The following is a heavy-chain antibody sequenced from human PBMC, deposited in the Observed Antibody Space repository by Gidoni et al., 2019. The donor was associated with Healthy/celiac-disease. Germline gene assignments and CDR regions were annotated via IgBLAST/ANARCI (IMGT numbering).Heavy chain of an antibody. CDR2: ISSSSSYI. V-gene: IGHV3-21*01. J-gene: IGHJ6*02. Sequence: EVQLVESGGGLVKPGGSLRLSCAASGFTFSSYSMNWVRQAPGKGLEWVSSISSSSSYIYYADSVKGRFTISRDNAKNSLYLQMNSLRAEDTAVYYCARDPSSIAARYGMDVWGQGTTVTVSS. D-gene: IGHD6-6*01. CDR3: ARDPSSIAARYGMDV. CDR1: GFTFSSYS.